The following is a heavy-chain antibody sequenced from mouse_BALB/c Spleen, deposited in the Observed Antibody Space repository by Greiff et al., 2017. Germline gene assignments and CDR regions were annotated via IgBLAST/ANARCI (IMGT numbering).Heavy chain of an antibody. J-gene: IGHJ2*01. V-gene: IGHV1-19*01. CDR3: AREGNPYYFDY. Sequence: VQLQQSGPELVKPGASVKMSCKASGYTFTDYYMDWVKQSHGESFEWIGRVNPYNGGTSYNQKFKGKATLTVDKSSSTAYMELNSLTSEDSAVYYCAREGNPYYFDYWGQGTTLTVSS. CDR2: VNPYNGGT. D-gene: IGHD2-1*01. CDR1: GYTFTDYY.